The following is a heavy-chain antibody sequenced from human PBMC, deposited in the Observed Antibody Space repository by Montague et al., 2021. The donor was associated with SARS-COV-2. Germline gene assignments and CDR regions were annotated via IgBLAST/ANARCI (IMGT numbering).Heavy chain of an antibody. Sequence: SLRLSCAASGFTFSDYYMGWIRQAPVKGLEWVSYISSSSIYTYYADSLKGRFTFSRDNTKNALYLHMNTLRAEDTAVYYCARDLSRKWLFRIYAPGDHDAFDIWGKGTMVTVYS. CDR3: ARDLSRKWLFRIYAPGDHDAFDI. CDR2: ISSSSIYT. V-gene: IGHV3-11*05. CDR1: GFTFSDYY. J-gene: IGHJ3*02. D-gene: IGHD6-19*01.